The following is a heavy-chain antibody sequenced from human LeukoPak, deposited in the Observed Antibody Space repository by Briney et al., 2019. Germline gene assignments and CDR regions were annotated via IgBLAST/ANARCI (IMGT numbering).Heavy chain of an antibody. D-gene: IGHD3-10*01. V-gene: IGHV5-10-1*01. CDR3: ARESQDYSASGSSKPSDGLDV. J-gene: IGHJ6*02. CDR2: IDPSDSYT. CDR1: GYTFTSYW. Sequence: RGESLKISCKGSGYTFTSYWISWVRQMPGKGLEWMGRIDPSDSYTNYSPSFQGHVTISADKSISTAYLQCSSLKASDTAMYYCARESQDYSASGSSKPSDGLDVWGQGTTVTVSS.